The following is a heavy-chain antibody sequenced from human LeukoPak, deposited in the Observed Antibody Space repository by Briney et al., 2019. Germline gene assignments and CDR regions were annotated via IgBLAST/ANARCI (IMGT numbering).Heavy chain of an antibody. CDR2: INAGNGDT. CDR3: ARDKTNTWYGAIDF. J-gene: IGHJ4*02. CDR1: RYTFTSYA. Sequence: GASVKVSCKASRYTFTSYAIHWVRQAPGQRLEWMGWINAGNGDTDYAQKFQGRVTISRDTSASTAYMELSSLTSADTAVYYCARDKTNTWYGAIDFWGQGALVTVSS. V-gene: IGHV1-3*01. D-gene: IGHD6-13*01.